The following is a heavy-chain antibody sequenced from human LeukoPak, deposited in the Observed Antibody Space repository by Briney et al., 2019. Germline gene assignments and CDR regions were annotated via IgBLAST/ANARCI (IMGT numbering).Heavy chain of an antibody. CDR2: INPSGGST. J-gene: IGHJ4*02. V-gene: IGHV1-46*01. CDR3: ARDLENYADFDY. Sequence: ASVTVSCKASGYTFTNYYMHWVRQAPGQGLEWMGIINPSGGSTSYAQRFQGRVTMTRDTSTSTVYMELSSLRSEDTAVYYCARDLENYADFDYWGQGTLVTVSS. D-gene: IGHD3-16*01. CDR1: GYTFTNYY.